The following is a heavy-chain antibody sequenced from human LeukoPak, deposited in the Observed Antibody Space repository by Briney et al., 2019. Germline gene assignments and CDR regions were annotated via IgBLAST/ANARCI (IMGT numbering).Heavy chain of an antibody. J-gene: IGHJ4*02. D-gene: IGHD6-19*01. CDR2: AWFDGSDK. Sequence: QPGGSLRLSCVAAGFTFSIFGMHRVRQAPGKGLEWVAVAWFDGSDKYADSVRGRFTISRDNSKNTLYLQMNSLRAEDTAVYYCARDPSSGWSDYWGQGTLVTVSS. CDR3: ARDPSSGWSDY. CDR1: GFTFSIFG. V-gene: IGHV3-33*01.